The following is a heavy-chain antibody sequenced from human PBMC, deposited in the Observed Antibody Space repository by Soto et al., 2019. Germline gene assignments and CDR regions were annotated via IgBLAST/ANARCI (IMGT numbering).Heavy chain of an antibody. CDR2: IYYSGST. D-gene: IGHD5-12*01. CDR1: GGSISSSSYY. J-gene: IGHJ5*02. V-gene: IGHV4-39*01. Sequence: ETLSLTCTVSGGSISSSSYYWGWIRQPPGKGLEWIGSIYYSGSTYYNPSLKSRVTISVDTSKNQFSLKLSSVTAADTAVYYCARQMRGGYNSGWFDPWGQGTLVTVSS. CDR3: ARQMRGGYNSGWFDP.